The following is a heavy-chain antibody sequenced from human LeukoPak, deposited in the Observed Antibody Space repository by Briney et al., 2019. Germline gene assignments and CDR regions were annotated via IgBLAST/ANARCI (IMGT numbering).Heavy chain of an antibody. D-gene: IGHD4-17*01. CDR3: ARGAYGDK. Sequence: ASVKVSCKASGYTFTSYGISWVRQAPGQGLEWMGWISTQSGNTNYAQKVQGRLTLTTDRSTNTAYMELRSLRSEDTAVYYCARGAYGDKWGQGTMVTVSS. CDR2: ISTQSGNT. V-gene: IGHV1-18*01. CDR1: GYTFTSYG. J-gene: IGHJ4*02.